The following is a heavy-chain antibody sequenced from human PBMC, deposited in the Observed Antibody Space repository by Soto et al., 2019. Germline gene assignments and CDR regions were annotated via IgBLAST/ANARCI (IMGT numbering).Heavy chain of an antibody. Sequence: SETLSLTCAVYGGSFSGYYWSWIRQPPGKGLEWIGEINHSGSTNYNPSLKSRVTISVDTSKNQFSLKPSSVTAADTAVYYCARGVLGYSYGSYWGQGTLVTVSS. D-gene: IGHD5-18*01. CDR1: GGSFSGYY. CDR3: ARGVLGYSYGSY. V-gene: IGHV4-34*01. J-gene: IGHJ4*02. CDR2: INHSGST.